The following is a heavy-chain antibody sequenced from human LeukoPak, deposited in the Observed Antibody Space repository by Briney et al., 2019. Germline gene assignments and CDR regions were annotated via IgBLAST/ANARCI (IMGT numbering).Heavy chain of an antibody. CDR2: ISYDGSTK. J-gene: IGHJ4*02. CDR1: GFTFSSYA. V-gene: IGHV3-30-3*01. D-gene: IGHD4-11*01. Sequence: GGSLRLSCAASGFTFSSYAMHWVRQAPGKGLEWVAVISYDGSTKYYADSVKGRFTISRDNSKNTLYLQMNSLRAEDTAVYYCARDTRSDYSIDSWGQGTLVTVSS. CDR3: ARDTRSDYSIDS.